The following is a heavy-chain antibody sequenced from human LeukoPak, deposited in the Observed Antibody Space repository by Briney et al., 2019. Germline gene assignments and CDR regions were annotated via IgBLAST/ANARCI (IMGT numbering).Heavy chain of an antibody. V-gene: IGHV4-59*01. Sequence: SETLSLTSTVSGGSISSYYWSWIRQPPGKGLEWIGYIYYSGSTNYNPSLKSRVTISVDTSKNRFSLKLSSVTAADTAVYYCASSHPLSSSARGNNYFDYWGQGTLVTVSS. CDR1: GGSISSYY. D-gene: IGHD6-6*01. J-gene: IGHJ4*02. CDR3: ASSHPLSSSARGNNYFDY. CDR2: IYYSGST.